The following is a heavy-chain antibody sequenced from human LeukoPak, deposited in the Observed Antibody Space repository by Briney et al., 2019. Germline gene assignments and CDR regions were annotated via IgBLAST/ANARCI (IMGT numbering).Heavy chain of an antibody. CDR2: ISAYNGNT. V-gene: IGHV1-18*01. CDR1: GYTFTNYG. CDR3: ATALGIYSSGWYCDN. J-gene: IGHJ4*02. Sequence: GASVKVSCTASGYTFTNYGFGWVRQAPGQGLEWMGWISAYNGNTNYAQKFQGRVTLTTDTSTNKAYMELRSLRSDDTAVYYCATALGIYSSGWYCDNWGQGTLVTVSS. D-gene: IGHD6-19*01.